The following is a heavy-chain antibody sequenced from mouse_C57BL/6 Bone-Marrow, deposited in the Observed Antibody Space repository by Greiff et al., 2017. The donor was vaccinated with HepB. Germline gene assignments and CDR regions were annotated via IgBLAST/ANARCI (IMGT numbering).Heavy chain of an antibody. CDR2: INPYNGGT. Sequence: EVQLQQSGPVLVKPGASVKMSCKASGYTFTDYYMNWVKQSHGKSLEWIGVINPYNGGTSYNQKFKGKATLTVDKSSSTAYMELNSLTSEDSAVYYCARRGYYGHYAMDYWGQGTSVTVSS. D-gene: IGHD1-1*01. CDR3: ARRGYYGHYAMDY. J-gene: IGHJ4*01. CDR1: GYTFTDYY. V-gene: IGHV1-19*01.